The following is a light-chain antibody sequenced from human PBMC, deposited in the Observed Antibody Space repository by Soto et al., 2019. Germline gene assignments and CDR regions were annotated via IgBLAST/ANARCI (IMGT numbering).Light chain of an antibody. Sequence: QAVVTQSSSASASLGSSVKLTCTLSSGHSSYIIAWHQQQPGKAPRYLMKLEGSGSYNKGSGVPDRFSGSSSGADRYLTISNLQSEDEADYYCETWDSNVVFGGGTKVTVL. CDR1: SGHSSYI. CDR3: ETWDSNVV. V-gene: IGLV4-60*03. CDR2: LEGSGSY. J-gene: IGLJ2*01.